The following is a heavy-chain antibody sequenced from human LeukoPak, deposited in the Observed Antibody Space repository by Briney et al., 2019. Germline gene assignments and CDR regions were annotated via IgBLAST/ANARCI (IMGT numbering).Heavy chain of an antibody. V-gene: IGHV4-59*08. J-gene: IGHJ5*02. CDR2: IYYSGST. CDR1: GGSISSYY. Sequence: SESLSLTCSVSGGSISSYYWSWIRQPPGKGLEWFGYIYYSGSTNYKSPLKSRATMSGDTSKNQFSLEPRSVTAADTAVYYCARHAESGYDRFDLWGQGTLVTVSS. CDR3: ARHAESGYDRFDL. D-gene: IGHD5-12*01.